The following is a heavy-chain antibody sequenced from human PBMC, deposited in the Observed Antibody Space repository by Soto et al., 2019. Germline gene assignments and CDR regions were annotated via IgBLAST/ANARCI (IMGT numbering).Heavy chain of an antibody. J-gene: IGHJ4*02. D-gene: IGHD4-17*01. CDR2: IYYSGST. CDR3: ARSGSMDYGDFDY. V-gene: IGHV4-59*01. Sequence: IRQPPGKGLEWIGYIYYSGSTNYNPSLKSRVTISVDTSKNQFSLKLSSVTAADTAVYYCARSGSMDYGDFDYWGQGTLVTVSS.